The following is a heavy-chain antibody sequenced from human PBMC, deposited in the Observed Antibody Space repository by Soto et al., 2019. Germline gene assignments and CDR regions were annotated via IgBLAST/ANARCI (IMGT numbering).Heavy chain of an antibody. CDR1: GFTFSSYG. CDR2: IWYDGSNK. Sequence: QVQLVESGGGVVQPGRSLRLSCAASGFTFSSYGMHWVRQAPGKGLEWVAVIWYDGSNKYYADSVKGRFTISRDNSKNPLYLQMNSLRAEDTAVYYCARDLYSSGWYGYYYYYGMDVWGQGTTVTVSS. J-gene: IGHJ6*02. V-gene: IGHV3-33*01. D-gene: IGHD6-19*01. CDR3: ARDLYSSGWYGYYYYYGMDV.